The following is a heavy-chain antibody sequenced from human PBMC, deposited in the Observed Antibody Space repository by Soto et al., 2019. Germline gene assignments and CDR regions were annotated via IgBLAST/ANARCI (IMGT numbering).Heavy chain of an antibody. J-gene: IGHJ6*02. V-gene: IGHV1-18*01. CDR2: ISAYNGNT. CDR1: GYTFTSYG. D-gene: IGHD3-9*01. Sequence: ASVKVSCKASGYTFTSYGISWVRQAPGQGLEWMGRISAYNGNTNYAQKLQGRVTMTTDTSTSTAYMELRSLRSDDTAVYYCARDRRYFDWLPDYYYYGMDVWGQGTTVTVSS. CDR3: ARDRRYFDWLPDYYYYGMDV.